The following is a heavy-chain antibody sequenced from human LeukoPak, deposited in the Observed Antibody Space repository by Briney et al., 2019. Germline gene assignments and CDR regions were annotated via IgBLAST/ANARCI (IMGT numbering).Heavy chain of an antibody. J-gene: IGHJ5*02. Sequence: ASVKVSCKASGYTFTGYYMHWVRQAPGQGLEWMGWINPNSGGTNYAQKFQGRVTMTRDTSISTAYMELSRLRSDDTAVYYCAREVTGELLYGNWFDPWGQGTLVTVSS. CDR3: AREVTGELLYGNWFDP. CDR2: INPNSGGT. D-gene: IGHD1-26*01. V-gene: IGHV1-2*02. CDR1: GYTFTGYY.